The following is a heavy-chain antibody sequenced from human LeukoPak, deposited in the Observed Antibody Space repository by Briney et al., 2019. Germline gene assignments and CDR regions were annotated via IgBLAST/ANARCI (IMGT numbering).Heavy chain of an antibody. D-gene: IGHD3-10*01. V-gene: IGHV3-21*01. Sequence: PGGSLRLSCAASGFTFSSYAMSWVRQAPGKGLEWVSSISSSSSYIYYADSVKGRFTISRDNAKNSLYLQMNSLRAEDTAVYYCAREPEGPMVRGVIYWGQGTLVTVSP. J-gene: IGHJ4*02. CDR1: GFTFSSYA. CDR3: AREPEGPMVRGVIY. CDR2: ISSSSSYI.